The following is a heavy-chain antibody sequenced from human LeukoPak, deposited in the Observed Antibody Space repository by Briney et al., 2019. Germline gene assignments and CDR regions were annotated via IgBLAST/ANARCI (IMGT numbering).Heavy chain of an antibody. D-gene: IGHD3-16*01. CDR2: ISLSTSGK. J-gene: IGHJ3*02. CDR1: GFTFSGYD. Sequence: PGGSLRLSCAASGFTFSGYDMSWVRQAPGKGLEWVSSISLSTSGKTYADSVKGRFTISTDKAKNTLYLQMDSLRAEDTAIYYCAKALTRWAFDMWGQGTMVTVSS. CDR3: AKALTRWAFDM. V-gene: IGHV3-23*01.